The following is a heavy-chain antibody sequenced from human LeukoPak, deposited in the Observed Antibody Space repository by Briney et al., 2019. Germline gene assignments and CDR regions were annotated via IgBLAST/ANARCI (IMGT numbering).Heavy chain of an antibody. CDR1: GGPISRSYW. CDR3: ARGIGSYDNIWGSYRYFDY. V-gene: IGHV4-4*02. D-gene: IGHD3-16*02. Sequence: SETLSLTCTVSGGPISRSYWWSWVRQLPGKGLEWIGEIYHSGSTNHNPSLKSRVTISVDKSKNQFSLKLSSVTAADTAVYYCARGIGSYDNIWGSYRYFDYWGQGTLVTVSS. J-gene: IGHJ4*02. CDR2: IYHSGST.